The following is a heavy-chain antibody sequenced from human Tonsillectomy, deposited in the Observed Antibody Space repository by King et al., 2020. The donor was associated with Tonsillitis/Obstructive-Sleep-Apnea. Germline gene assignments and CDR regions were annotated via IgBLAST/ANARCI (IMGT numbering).Heavy chain of an antibody. CDR3: AKDIKGYSSGWTGFDY. Sequence: VQLVESGGGLVQPGRSLRLSCAASGFTFDDYAMHWVRQAPGKGLEWVSGISWNSGSIGYADSVKGRFTISRDNAKNSLYLQMNSLRAEDTALYYCAKDIKGYSSGWTGFDYWSQGTLVTVSS. CDR1: GFTFDDYA. V-gene: IGHV3-9*01. J-gene: IGHJ4*02. CDR2: ISWNSGSI. D-gene: IGHD6-19*01.